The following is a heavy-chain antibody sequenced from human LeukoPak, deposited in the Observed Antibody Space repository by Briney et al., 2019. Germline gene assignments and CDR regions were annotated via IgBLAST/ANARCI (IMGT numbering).Heavy chain of an antibody. J-gene: IGHJ4*02. CDR2: IYYSGST. D-gene: IGHD6-13*01. CDR1: GGSISSSSYY. V-gene: IGHV4-39*02. CDR3: AKDTSQLDYFDY. Sequence: PSETLSLTCTVSGGSISSSSYYWGWIRQPPGKGLEWIGSIYYSGSTYYNPSLKSRVTISVDTSKNQFSLKLSSVTAADTAVYYCAKDTSQLDYFDYWGQGTLVTVSS.